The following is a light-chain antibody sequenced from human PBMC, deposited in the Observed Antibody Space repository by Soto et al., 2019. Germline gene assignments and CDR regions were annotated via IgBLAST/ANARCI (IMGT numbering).Light chain of an antibody. CDR2: GVT. CDR1: QNTHIN. J-gene: IGKJ2*01. V-gene: IGKV3-15*01. Sequence: EIVMTQSPDTLSVSPGDTATLSCRSSQNTHINLAWYQQKPGQAPTLLIYGVTARAPGVPARFSGSGYGTDFTLTIRSVQSGDFGVFYCQQYEGWPRTFGLGTK. CDR3: QQYEGWPRT.